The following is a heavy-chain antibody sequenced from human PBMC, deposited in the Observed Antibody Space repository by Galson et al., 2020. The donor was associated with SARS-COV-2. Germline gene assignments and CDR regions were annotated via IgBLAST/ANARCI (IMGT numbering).Heavy chain of an antibody. CDR1: GGSFSGYH. V-gene: IGHV4-34*01. D-gene: IGHD3-22*01. J-gene: IGHJ4*02. CDR3: TRITNNHYDNSGAGGFEF. CDR2: ITHLGSA. Sequence: SQTLSLTCAVNGGSFSGYHWTWIRQTPGKGLEWIGEITHLGSADYNPSLKSRVTISVDTSKTQFSLKLSSVTAADTAVYFCTRITNNHYDNSGAGGFEFWGQGTLVTVSS.